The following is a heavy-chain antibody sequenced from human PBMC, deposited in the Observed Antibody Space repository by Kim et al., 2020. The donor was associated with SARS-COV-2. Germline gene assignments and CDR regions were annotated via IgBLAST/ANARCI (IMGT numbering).Heavy chain of an antibody. J-gene: IGHJ4*02. V-gene: IGHV3-48*03. CDR3: ARGGAYGDYLDY. CDR1: GFTFSSYE. D-gene: IGHD4-17*01. CDR2: ISSSGSTI. Sequence: GGSLRLSCAASGFTFSSYEMNWVRQAPGKGLEWVSYISSSGSTIYYADSVKGRFTISRDNAKNSLYLQMNSLRAEDTAVYYCARGGAYGDYLDYWGQGTLVTVSS.